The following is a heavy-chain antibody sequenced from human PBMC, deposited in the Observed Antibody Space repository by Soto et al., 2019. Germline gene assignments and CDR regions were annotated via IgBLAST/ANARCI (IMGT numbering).Heavy chain of an antibody. V-gene: IGHV3-23*01. CDR2: TGASGDVT. D-gene: IGHD2-15*01. Sequence: EVQLLESGGDLVQPGGSLRLSCAASGFTFSSHAMTWVRQAPGKGLEWVSTTGASGDVTYFADSVKGRFTISRDNSKNTLFLQMNSLRAEDTAVYFCAKGYCSGGTCYRPLLDSWGQGILVTVSS. J-gene: IGHJ4*02. CDR3: AKGYCSGGTCYRPLLDS. CDR1: GFTFSSHA.